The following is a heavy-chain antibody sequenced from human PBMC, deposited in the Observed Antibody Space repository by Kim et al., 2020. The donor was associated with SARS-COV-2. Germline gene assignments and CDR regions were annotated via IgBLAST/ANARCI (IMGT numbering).Heavy chain of an antibody. CDR3: AGGHSGGWYREFD. J-gene: IGHJ4*01. CDR1: GGPIGSHF. Sequence: SETLSLTCTVSGGPIGSHFWSWIRQTPGMGLEWIGFGFYRGTHKYNPSLKSRGTISIDTYNNQFSLTLTSVTAADTAVYFCAGGHSGGWYREFD. D-gene: IGHD6-19*01. V-gene: IGHV4-59*03. CDR2: GFYRGTH.